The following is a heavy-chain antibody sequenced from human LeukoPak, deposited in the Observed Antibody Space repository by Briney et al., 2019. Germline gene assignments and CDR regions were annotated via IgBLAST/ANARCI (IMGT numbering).Heavy chain of an antibody. D-gene: IGHD1-26*01. V-gene: IGHV4-28*05. CDR2: IYYSGRV. CDR3: AKTRSGTYHGDSFDI. Sequence: KTSETLSLTCAVSGDSITRSDWWAWIRQPPGKGLEWLGNIYYSGRVYHNPSLQTRVTMSVDSSKNQFSLRLGSVTAVDTAVYFCAKTRSGTYHGDSFDIWGQGILVTVSS. CDR1: GDSITRSDW. J-gene: IGHJ3*02.